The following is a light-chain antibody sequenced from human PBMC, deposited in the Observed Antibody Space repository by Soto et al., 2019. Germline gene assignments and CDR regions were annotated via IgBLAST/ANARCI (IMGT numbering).Light chain of an antibody. V-gene: IGKV3-20*01. Sequence: EIVLTQSPGTLSLSPGERATLSCRASQSVSSSFLAWYQQKPGQAPRLPIYGTSSRATGIPDRFSGSGSGTDFTLTISGLEPEDFAVYSCQQYGSSPTFGGGTKVDIK. CDR1: QSVSSSF. CDR2: GTS. J-gene: IGKJ4*01. CDR3: QQYGSSPT.